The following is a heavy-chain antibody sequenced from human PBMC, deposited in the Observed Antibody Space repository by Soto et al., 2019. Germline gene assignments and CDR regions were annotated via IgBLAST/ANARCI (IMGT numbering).Heavy chain of an antibody. J-gene: IGHJ5*02. CDR1: GGTFSSYA. V-gene: IGHV1-69*06. CDR2: IIPIFGTA. D-gene: IGHD2-15*01. Sequence: SVKVSCKASGGTFSSYAISGVRQAPGQGLEWMGGIIPIFGTANYAQKFQGRVTITADKSTSTAYMELSSLRSEDTAVYYCARWPWVSSGGSCSPYKWFDPWGQGTLVTVSS. CDR3: ARWPWVSSGGSCSPYKWFDP.